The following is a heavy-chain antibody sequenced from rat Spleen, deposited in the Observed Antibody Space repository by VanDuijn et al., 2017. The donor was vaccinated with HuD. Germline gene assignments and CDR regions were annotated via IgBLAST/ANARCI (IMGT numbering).Heavy chain of an antibody. CDR3: VRGYYFDC. Sequence: EVQLVESGGDLVQPGRSLKISCAASGSTFSNYDMAWVRQAPTKGLEWIASISTDGDNTYYRDSVKGRFTISRDNAKNTQYLQMDSLRSEDTATYYCVRGYYFDCWGQGVMVTVSS. V-gene: IGHV5S13*01. J-gene: IGHJ2*01. CDR1: GSTFSNYD. CDR2: ISTDGDNT.